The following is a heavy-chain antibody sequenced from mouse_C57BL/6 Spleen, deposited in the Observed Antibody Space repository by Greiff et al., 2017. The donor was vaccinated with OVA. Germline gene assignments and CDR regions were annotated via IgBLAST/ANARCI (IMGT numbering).Heavy chain of an antibody. CDR1: GFTFTDYY. V-gene: IGHV7-3*01. D-gene: IGHD2-3*01. CDR3: ARYYDGYYWDV. J-gene: IGHJ1*03. Sequence: EVQLVESGGGLVQPGGSLSLSCAASGFTFTDYYMSWVRQPPGKALEWLGFIRNKANGYTTEYSASVKGRFTISRDNSQSILYLQMNALRAEDSATYYCARYYDGYYWDVWGTGTTVTVSS. CDR2: IRNKANGYTT.